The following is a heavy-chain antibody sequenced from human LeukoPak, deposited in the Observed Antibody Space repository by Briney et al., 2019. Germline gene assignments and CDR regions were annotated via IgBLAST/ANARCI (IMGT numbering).Heavy chain of an antibody. J-gene: IGHJ4*02. V-gene: IGHV1-18*01. CDR1: GFTFTKYG. CDR3: ARKLVLDY. D-gene: IGHD6-13*01. Sequence: GASVKVSCKASGFTFTKYGISWVRQAPGQGLEWMGWINPYDGHTNYTQKFQGRVTLTTDTSTNTAYMELRSLRSDDTAVYYCARKLVLDYWGQGTVVTVSS. CDR2: INPYDGHT.